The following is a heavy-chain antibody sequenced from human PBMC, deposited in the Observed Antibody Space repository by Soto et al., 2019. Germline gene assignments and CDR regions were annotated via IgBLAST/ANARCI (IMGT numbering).Heavy chain of an antibody. Sequence: QVQLVESGGGVVQPGRSLRLSCAASGFTFSSYGMHWVRQAPGKGLEWVAVIWYDGSNKYYADSVKGRFTISRDNSKNTLYLQLDCLRAEDTAVYYCARGVDYYDSSGYDCFDYWGQGTLVNVSS. J-gene: IGHJ4*02. CDR2: IWYDGSNK. CDR3: ARGVDYYDSSGYDCFDY. D-gene: IGHD3-22*01. CDR1: GFTFSSYG. V-gene: IGHV3-33*01.